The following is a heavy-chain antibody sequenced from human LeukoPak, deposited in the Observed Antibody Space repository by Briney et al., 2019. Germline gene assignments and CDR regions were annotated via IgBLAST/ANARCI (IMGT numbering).Heavy chain of an antibody. CDR1: GFTFSNVW. CDR3: STDVPFTAGGAIVY. D-gene: IGHD3-16*02. J-gene: IGHJ4*02. CDR2: IKNKADGGTT. Sequence: GGSLRLSCAASGFTFSNVWMTCVRQAPGKGLEWVGHIKNKADGGTTDYAAPVKGRFTISRDDSKNTMYLQMNSLKTEDTAVYYCSTDVPFTAGGAIVYWGQGTLVTVSS. V-gene: IGHV3-15*01.